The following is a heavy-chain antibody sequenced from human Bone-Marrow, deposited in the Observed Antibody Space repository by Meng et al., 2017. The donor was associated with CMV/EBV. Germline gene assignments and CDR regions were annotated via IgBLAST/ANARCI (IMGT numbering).Heavy chain of an antibody. V-gene: IGHV1-18*01. CDR2: ISAYNGNT. CDR1: GYTFTSYG. CDR3: VFRGYYGSGGYRYYFDD. J-gene: IGHJ4*01. Sequence: ASVKVSCKASGYTFTSYGISWVRQAPGQGLEWMGWISAYNGNTNYAQKLQGRVTMTTDTSTSTAYMELRSLRSDDTAVYYCVFRGYYGSGGYRYYFDDWGQGTLVTVSS. D-gene: IGHD3-10*01.